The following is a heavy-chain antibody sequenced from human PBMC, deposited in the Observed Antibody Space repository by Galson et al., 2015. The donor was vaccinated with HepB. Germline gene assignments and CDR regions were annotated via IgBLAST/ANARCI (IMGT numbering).Heavy chain of an antibody. Sequence: SLRLSCAASKFTFSTYWMSWVRQAPGRGLESVANINLDGSQTFYVDSVKGRFTISRDNAKDSLFLQMNSLRAEDTAVYYCARDGDGAVEYDHWGQGTLVTVSS. D-gene: IGHD6-19*01. CDR3: ARDGDGAVEYDH. CDR2: INLDGSQT. V-gene: IGHV3-7*01. J-gene: IGHJ4*02. CDR1: KFTFSTYW.